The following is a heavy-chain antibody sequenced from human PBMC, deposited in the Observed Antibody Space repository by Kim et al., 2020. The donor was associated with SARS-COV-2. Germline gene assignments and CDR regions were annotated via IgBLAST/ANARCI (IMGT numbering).Heavy chain of an antibody. V-gene: IGHV4-34*01. Sequence: SETLSLTCAVYGGSFSGYYWSWIRQPPGKGLEWIGEINHSGSTNYNPSLKSRVTISVDTSKNQFSLKLSSVTAADTAVYYCARGSPGDPGFYFDYWGQGTLVTVSS. CDR3: ARGSPGDPGFYFDY. J-gene: IGHJ4*02. D-gene: IGHD2-21*02. CDR2: INHSGST. CDR1: GGSFSGYY.